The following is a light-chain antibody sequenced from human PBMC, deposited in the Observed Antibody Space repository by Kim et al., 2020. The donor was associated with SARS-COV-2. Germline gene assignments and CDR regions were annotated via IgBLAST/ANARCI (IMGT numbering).Light chain of an antibody. Sequence: GQSFTISCTGSSSDVGAYNLVSWYRQHPGKAPKLMIYEGYKRPSVVSNRFSGSKSGNTASLTISGLQAEDEADYYCCSYAGSGTYVFGTGTKVTVL. J-gene: IGLJ1*01. V-gene: IGLV2-23*01. CDR1: SSDVGAYNL. CDR3: CSYAGSGTYV. CDR2: EGY.